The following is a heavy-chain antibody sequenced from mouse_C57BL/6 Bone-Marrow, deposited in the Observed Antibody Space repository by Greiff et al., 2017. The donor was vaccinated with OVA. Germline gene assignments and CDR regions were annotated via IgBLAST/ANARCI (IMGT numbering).Heavy chain of an antibody. CDR1: GFTFSDYY. J-gene: IGHJ3*01. D-gene: IGHD3-2*02. Sequence: EVMLVESGGGLVQPGGSLKLSCAASGFTFSDYYMYWVRQTPEKRLEWVAYISNGGGSTYYPDTVKGRFTLSIDNAKNTLYLQMRLLKSEDTAMYYFARQDSSGQFAYWGQGTLVTVSA. V-gene: IGHV5-12*01. CDR3: ARQDSSGQFAY. CDR2: ISNGGGST.